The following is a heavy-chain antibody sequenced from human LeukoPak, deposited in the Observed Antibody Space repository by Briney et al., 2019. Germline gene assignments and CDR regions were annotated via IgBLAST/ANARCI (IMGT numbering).Heavy chain of an antibody. J-gene: IGHJ4*02. Sequence: PGGSLRLSCAASGFTFSSYWMSWVRQAPGKGLEWVANIKQDGSEKYYVESVKGRFTISRDNAKNSLYLQMNSLRAEDTAVYYCAREPDYDILTGYYKGYSLGIDYWGQGTLVTVSS. CDR1: GFTFSSYW. CDR3: AREPDYDILTGYYKGYSLGIDY. CDR2: IKQDGSEK. D-gene: IGHD3-9*01. V-gene: IGHV3-7*03.